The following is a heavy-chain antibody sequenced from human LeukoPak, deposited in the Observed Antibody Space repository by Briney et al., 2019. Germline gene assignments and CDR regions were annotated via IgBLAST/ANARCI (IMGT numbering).Heavy chain of an antibody. V-gene: IGHV1-2*02. CDR1: GYTFTGYY. Sequence: GASVKVSCKASGYTFTGYYMHWVRQAPGQGLEWMGWINPNSGGTNYAQKFQGRVTMTRDTSISRAYMKLSRLRSDDTAVYYCASDDGLYSNYVWFDPWGQGTLVTVSS. CDR2: INPNSGGT. D-gene: IGHD4-11*01. CDR3: ASDDGLYSNYVWFDP. J-gene: IGHJ5*02.